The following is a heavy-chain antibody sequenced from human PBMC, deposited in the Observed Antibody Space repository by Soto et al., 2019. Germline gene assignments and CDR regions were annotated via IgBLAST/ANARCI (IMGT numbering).Heavy chain of an antibody. CDR2: IYYSGST. J-gene: IGHJ5*02. CDR3: ARPNTRPYYDFWSGEKLHGENWFDP. D-gene: IGHD3-3*01. V-gene: IGHV4-39*01. Sequence: SETLSLTCTVSGGSISSSSYYWGWIRQPPGKGLEWIGSIYYSGSTYYNPSLKSRVTISVDTSKNQFSLKLSSVTAADTAVYYCARPNTRPYYDFWSGEKLHGENWFDPWGQGTLVTVSS. CDR1: GGSISSSSYY.